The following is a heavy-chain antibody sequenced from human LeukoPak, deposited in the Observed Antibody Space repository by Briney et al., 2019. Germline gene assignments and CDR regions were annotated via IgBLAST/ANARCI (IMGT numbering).Heavy chain of an antibody. V-gene: IGHV5-51*01. J-gene: IGHJ4*02. CDR2: IYPGDSAT. CDR3: ARAMTMVRYFDF. Sequence: GESLQISCEGSGYSFTSYWIGWVRQLPGKGLEWMGIIYPGDSATRYSPSFQGQVTISADKSISTAYLQWSSLKASDTAMYYCARAMTMVRYFDFWGQGILVTVSS. D-gene: IGHD3-10*01. CDR1: GYSFTSYW.